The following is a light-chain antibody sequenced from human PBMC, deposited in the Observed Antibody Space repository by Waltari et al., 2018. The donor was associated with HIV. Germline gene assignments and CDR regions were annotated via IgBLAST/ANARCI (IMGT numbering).Light chain of an antibody. CDR3: FTYAADDNLV. V-gene: IGLV2-8*01. J-gene: IGLJ3*02. CDR2: EVT. Sequence: QSALTQPPPASGSLRQSVTFSCTGTFSDIGFYDFVSWYQQPPGEAPNLVIYEVTKRPSGVPDRFFGSTSGNTASLTGSGLQAEDEDAYFGFTYAADDNLVFGGGTTVTVL. CDR1: FSDIGFYDF.